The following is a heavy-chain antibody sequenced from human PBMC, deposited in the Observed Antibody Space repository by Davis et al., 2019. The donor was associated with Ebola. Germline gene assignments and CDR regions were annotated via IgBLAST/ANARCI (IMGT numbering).Heavy chain of an antibody. CDR3: TRHEDGHIFNFDS. D-gene: IGHD2-21*01. CDR1: GLSFSDSA. J-gene: IGHJ4*02. V-gene: IGHV3-73*01. CDR2: IRTKGSKYVT. Sequence: PGGSLRLSCAASGLSFSDSAMHWVRQASGRGLEWLGLIRTKGSKYVTEYGSSVKGRFSISRDDSTKMAYLHMSTLKSEDTAVYYCTRHEDGHIFNFDSWGQGTPVTVSS.